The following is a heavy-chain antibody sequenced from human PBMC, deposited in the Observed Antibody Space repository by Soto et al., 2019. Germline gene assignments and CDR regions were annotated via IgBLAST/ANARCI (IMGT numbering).Heavy chain of an antibody. CDR1: GGSISSGDYY. CDR2: IYHSGST. CDR3: ARERPDGHSLDP. V-gene: IGHV4-30-4*01. D-gene: IGHD5-18*01. J-gene: IGHJ5*02. Sequence: SETLSLTCTVSGGSISSGDYYWSWIRQPPGKGLEWIGYIYHSGSTYYNPSLKSRVTISVDTSKNQFSLKLSSVTAADTAVYYCARERPDGHSLDPWGQGTLVTVSS.